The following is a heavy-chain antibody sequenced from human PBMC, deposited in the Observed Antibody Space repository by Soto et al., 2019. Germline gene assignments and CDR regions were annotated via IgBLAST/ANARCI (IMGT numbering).Heavy chain of an antibody. D-gene: IGHD6-13*01. CDR3: AKVGLVSPIIAAAGHHDY. V-gene: IGHV3-23*01. J-gene: IGHJ4*02. Sequence: GSLRLSCAASGFTFSSYAMSWVRQAPGKGLEWVSAISGSGGSTYYADSVKGRFTISRDNSKNTLYLQMNSLRAEDTAVYYCAKVGLVSPIIAAAGHHDYWGQGTLVTVSS. CDR2: ISGSGGST. CDR1: GFTFSSYA.